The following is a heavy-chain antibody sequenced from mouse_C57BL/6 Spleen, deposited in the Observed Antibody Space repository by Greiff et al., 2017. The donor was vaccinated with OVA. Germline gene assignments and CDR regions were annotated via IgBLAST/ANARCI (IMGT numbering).Heavy chain of an antibody. V-gene: IGHV2-6*03. CDR1: GFSLTSYG. D-gene: IGHD4-1*01. CDR2: IWSDGST. Sequence: VQLVESGPGLVAPSQSLSITCTVSGFSLTSYGVHWVRQPPGKGLEWLVVIWSDGSTTYNSALKSRLSISKDNSKSQVCLKMNSLQTDDTAMYYCARGGEKTGPGAMDYWGQGTSVTVSS. J-gene: IGHJ4*01. CDR3: ARGGEKTGPGAMDY.